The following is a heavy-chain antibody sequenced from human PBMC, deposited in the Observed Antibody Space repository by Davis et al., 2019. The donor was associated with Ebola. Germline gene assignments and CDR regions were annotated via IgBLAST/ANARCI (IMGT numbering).Heavy chain of an antibody. Sequence: ASVKVSCKVSGYTLTELSMHWVRQAPGKGLEWMGSFDPKYGEPIYAQKFQGRLTVTEDTSSHTAYMELSRLKSEDTAIYYCSVGGQDGGFDYWGQGIVVTVSS. CDR3: SVGGQDGGFDY. D-gene: IGHD3-16*01. V-gene: IGHV1-24*01. CDR1: GYTLTELS. J-gene: IGHJ4*02. CDR2: FDPKYGEP.